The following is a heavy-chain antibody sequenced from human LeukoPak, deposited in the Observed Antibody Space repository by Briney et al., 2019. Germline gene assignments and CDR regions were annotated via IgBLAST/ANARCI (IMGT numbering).Heavy chain of an antibody. CDR1: GFTFTNYW. D-gene: IGHD5-24*01. Sequence: GGSLRLSCAASGFTFTNYWMSWVRQAQGKGLEWVANIKEDGSDKYYVDSVKGRFTISRDNAKNSQYLQMNSLRAEDTAVYYCARDTGYNTFDYWGQGTLVTVSS. J-gene: IGHJ4*02. CDR2: IKEDGSDK. CDR3: ARDTGYNTFDY. V-gene: IGHV3-7*05.